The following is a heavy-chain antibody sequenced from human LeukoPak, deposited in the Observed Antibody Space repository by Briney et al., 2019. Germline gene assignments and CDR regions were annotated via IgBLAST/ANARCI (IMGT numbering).Heavy chain of an antibody. CDR3: ARDTYYYDSSGYYYPGGSDC. Sequence: GGSLRLSCAASGFTFSSYWMSWVRQAPGKGLEWVANIKQDGSEKYYVDSVKGRFTISRDNAKNLLYLQMNSLRAEDTAVYYCARDTYYYDSSGYYYPGGSDCWGQGTLVTVSS. CDR1: GFTFSSYW. J-gene: IGHJ4*02. V-gene: IGHV3-7*01. D-gene: IGHD3-22*01. CDR2: IKQDGSEK.